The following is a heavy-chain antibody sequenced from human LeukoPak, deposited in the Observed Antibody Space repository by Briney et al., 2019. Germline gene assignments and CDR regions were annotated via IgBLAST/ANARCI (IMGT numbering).Heavy chain of an antibody. V-gene: IGHV1-18*01. Sequence: GASVKVSCKASGYTFTSYGISWVRQAPGQGLEWMGWISAYNGNTNYAQKLQGRVTMTTDTSTSTAYMELRSLRSDDTAVYYCARIAVAGKGAPWFDYWGQGTLVTVSS. CDR1: GYTFTSYG. CDR2: ISAYNGNT. D-gene: IGHD6-19*01. CDR3: ARIAVAGKGAPWFDY. J-gene: IGHJ4*02.